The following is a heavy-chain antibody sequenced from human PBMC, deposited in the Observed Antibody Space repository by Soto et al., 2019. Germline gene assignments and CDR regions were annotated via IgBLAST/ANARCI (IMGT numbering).Heavy chain of an antibody. D-gene: IGHD3-22*01. J-gene: IGHJ4*02. CDR1: GGTFSSYA. CDR2: IIPIFGTA. V-gene: IGHV1-69*05. CDR3: AREAEQTYYYDSSDLAFDY. Sequence: SVKVSCKASGGTFSSYAISWVRQAPGQGLEWMGGIIPIFGTANYAQKFQGRVTITTDTSASTAYMELSSLRSEDTAVYYCAREAEQTYYYDSSDLAFDYWGQGTLVTVSS.